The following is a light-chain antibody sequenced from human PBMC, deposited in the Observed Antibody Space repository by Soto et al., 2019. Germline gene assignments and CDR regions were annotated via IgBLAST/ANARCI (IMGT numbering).Light chain of an antibody. Sequence: EIVLTQSPGTLSLSPGERATLSCRASQSVSSCLAWYQQKPGQAPRILIYDASNRATGIPARFSGSGSGTDFTLTISSLEPEDFAVYYCQQRSNWPPITFGQGTRLEI. J-gene: IGKJ5*01. CDR1: QSVSSC. V-gene: IGKV3-11*01. CDR3: QQRSNWPPIT. CDR2: DAS.